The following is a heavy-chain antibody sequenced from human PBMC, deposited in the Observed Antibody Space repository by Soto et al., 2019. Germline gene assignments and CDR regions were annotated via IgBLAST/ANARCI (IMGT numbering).Heavy chain of an antibody. CDR3: ARDYIIVVVVAARYGMDV. Sequence: GASVKVSCKASGGTFSSYAISWVRQAPGQGLEWMGGIIPIFGTANYAQKFQGRVTITADESTSTAYMELSSLRSEDTAVYYCARDYIIVVVVAARYGMDVWGQGTTVTVSS. CDR1: GGTFSSYA. D-gene: IGHD2-15*01. CDR2: IIPIFGTA. V-gene: IGHV1-69*13. J-gene: IGHJ6*02.